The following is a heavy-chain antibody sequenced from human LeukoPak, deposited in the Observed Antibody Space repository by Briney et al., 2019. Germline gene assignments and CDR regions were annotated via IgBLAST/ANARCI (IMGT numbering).Heavy chain of an antibody. Sequence: PSETLSLTCAVYGGSFSGYYWSWIRQPPGKGLEWIGEINHSGSTNYNPSLKSRVTISVDTSKNQFSLRLNSVTAADTAVYYCAQGTSHYYYYMDVWGKGTTVTVSS. CDR1: GGSFSGYY. J-gene: IGHJ6*03. D-gene: IGHD3/OR15-3a*01. V-gene: IGHV4-34*01. CDR3: AQGTSHYYYYMDV. CDR2: INHSGST.